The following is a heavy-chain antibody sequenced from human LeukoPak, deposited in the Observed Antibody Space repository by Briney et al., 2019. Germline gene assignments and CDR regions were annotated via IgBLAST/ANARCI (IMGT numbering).Heavy chain of an antibody. J-gene: IGHJ4*02. CDR1: GFTVSSNY. D-gene: IGHD2/OR15-2a*01. Sequence: GGSLRLSCAASGFTVSSNYMSWVRQAPGKGLEWVSTISIGGDTYYGDSVKGRSAISRDESTNTLSLHLDSLRVEDMGVYYCALLSGGTFDYWGQGTQVTVAS. CDR3: ALLSGGTFDY. V-gene: IGHV3-53*01. CDR2: ISIGGDT.